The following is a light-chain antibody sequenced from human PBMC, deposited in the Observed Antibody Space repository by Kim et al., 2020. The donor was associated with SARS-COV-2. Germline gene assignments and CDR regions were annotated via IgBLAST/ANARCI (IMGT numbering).Light chain of an antibody. Sequence: ASVGDRVTISCRASQSVSSWLAWYQQKAGKAPKLLIYDASSLESGVPSRFSGSGSETEFTLTIISLQPDDFATYYCQQYNSYPWTFGQGTKVDIK. V-gene: IGKV1-5*01. CDR3: QQYNSYPWT. CDR1: QSVSSW. CDR2: DAS. J-gene: IGKJ1*01.